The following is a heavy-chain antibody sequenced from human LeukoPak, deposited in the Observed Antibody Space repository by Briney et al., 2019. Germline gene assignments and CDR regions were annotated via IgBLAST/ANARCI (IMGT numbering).Heavy chain of an antibody. V-gene: IGHV4-59*01. J-gene: IGHJ6*02. Sequence: PSETLSLTCTVSGGSTNNYYWTWIRQPPGKGLEWIGYFYFSGSTNYNPSLKSRVTVSMDTSKNQFSLNMTSVTAADTAVYYCARDGEGGYGMDVWGQGTTVTVSS. CDR3: ARDGEGGYGMDV. CDR1: GGSTNNYY. CDR2: FYFSGST. D-gene: IGHD3-10*01.